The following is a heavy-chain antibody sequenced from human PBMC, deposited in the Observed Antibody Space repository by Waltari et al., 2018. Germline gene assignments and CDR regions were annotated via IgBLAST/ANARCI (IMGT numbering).Heavy chain of an antibody. CDR3: ARATGDFWSGYYSPDFDY. CDR1: GYTFTGYY. J-gene: IGHJ4*02. D-gene: IGHD3-3*01. V-gene: IGHV1-2*02. CDR2: INPNSGGT. Sequence: QVQLVQSGAEVKKPGASVKVSCEASGYTFTGYYMHWVRQAPGQGLEWMGWINPNSGGTNYAQKFQGRVTMTRDTSISTAYMELSRLRSDDTAVYYCARATGDFWSGYYSPDFDYWGQGTLVTVSS.